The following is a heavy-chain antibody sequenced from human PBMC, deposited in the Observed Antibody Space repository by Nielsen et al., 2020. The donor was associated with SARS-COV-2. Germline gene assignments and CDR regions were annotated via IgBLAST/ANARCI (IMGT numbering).Heavy chain of an antibody. D-gene: IGHD1-26*01. CDR3: ARLLTNTGNYFRFDP. Sequence: SETLSLTCAVSGDSISSSNWWRWVRQPPGTGLDWIGEIYHSGNTNYNPSLKSRVTISVDKSKNQFSLRLISVTAADTAVYYGARLLTNTGNYFRFDPWGQGTLVTVSS. CDR2: IYHSGNT. V-gene: IGHV4-4*02. J-gene: IGHJ5*02. CDR1: GDSISSSNW.